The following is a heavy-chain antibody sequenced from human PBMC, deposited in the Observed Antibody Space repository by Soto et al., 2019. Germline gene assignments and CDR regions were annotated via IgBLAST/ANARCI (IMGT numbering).Heavy chain of an antibody. CDR1: GFTFSDYY. D-gene: IGHD3-22*01. J-gene: IGHJ4*02. V-gene: IGHV3-11*06. CDR2: ISSSATYA. CDR3: ARNDSSGYLDS. Sequence: WGSLRLSCAASGFTFSDYYMSWIRQAPGKGLEWLSYISSSATYAIYADSVKGRFTLSRDNAKNSLYLQMNSLRAEDTAVYYCARNDSSGYLDSWGQGTLVTVSS.